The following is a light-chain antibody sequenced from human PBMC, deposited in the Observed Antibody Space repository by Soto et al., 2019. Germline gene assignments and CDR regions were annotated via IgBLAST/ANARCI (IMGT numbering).Light chain of an antibody. V-gene: IGLV2-14*01. CDR2: EVT. CDR3: GSYTTSSTWV. CDR1: XXXVGGYNY. J-gene: IGLJ3*02. Sequence: QSALTQPASVSGSPGXXITISCTXXXXXVGGYNYVSWYQQHPGKAPKLMIYEVTNRPSGVSDRFSGSKSGNTASLTISGLQAEDEADYYCGSYTTSSTWVFGGGTKLTVL.